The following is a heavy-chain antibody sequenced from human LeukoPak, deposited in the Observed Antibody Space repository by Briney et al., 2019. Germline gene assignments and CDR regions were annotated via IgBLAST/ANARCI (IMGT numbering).Heavy chain of an antibody. CDR2: ISWNSGSI. V-gene: IGHV3-9*01. Sequence: GRSLRLSCAASGFTFDDYAMHWVRQAPGKGLEWVSGISWNSGSIGYADSVKGRFTISRDDAKNSLYLQMNSLRAEDTALYYCAKDHYYDFWSGYFDYWGQGTLVTVSS. J-gene: IGHJ4*02. D-gene: IGHD3-3*01. CDR1: GFTFDDYA. CDR3: AKDHYYDFWSGYFDY.